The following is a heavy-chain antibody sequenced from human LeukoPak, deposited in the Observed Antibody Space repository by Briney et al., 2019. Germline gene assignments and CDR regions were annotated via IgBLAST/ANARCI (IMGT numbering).Heavy chain of an antibody. J-gene: IGHJ4*02. CDR3: ARGIADPYAFDS. V-gene: IGHV4-59*10. CDR2: IYSTGST. CDR1: GGSFSGYY. D-gene: IGHD6-13*01. Sequence: PSETLSLTCAVYGGSFSGYYWSWIRQPAGKGREWIGRIYSTGSTNYSPSLKSRVTMSVDKSKNQLSLNLSSVTAADTAVYYCARGIADPYAFDSWGQGTLVSVSS.